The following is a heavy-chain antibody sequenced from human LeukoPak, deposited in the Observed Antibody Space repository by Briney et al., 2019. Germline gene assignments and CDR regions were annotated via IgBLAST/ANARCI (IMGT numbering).Heavy chain of an antibody. V-gene: IGHV4-61*02. CDR2: IYTSGST. CDR1: GASISSGSYY. Sequence: SETLSLTCTVSGASISSGSYYWSWIRQPAGKGLEWIGRIYTSGSTNYNPSLKSRVTISVDKSKNQFSPKLSSVTAADTAVYYCARVRRDGYLFDYWGQGTLVTVSS. D-gene: IGHD5-24*01. CDR3: ARVRRDGYLFDY. J-gene: IGHJ4*02.